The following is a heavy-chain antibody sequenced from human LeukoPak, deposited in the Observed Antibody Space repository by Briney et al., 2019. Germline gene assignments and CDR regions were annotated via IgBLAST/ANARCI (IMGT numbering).Heavy chain of an antibody. CDR2: IYYSGST. D-gene: IGHD5-24*01. J-gene: IGHJ4*02. V-gene: IGHV4-59*08. Sequence: SETLSLTCTVSGGSISSYYWSWIRQPPGKGLEWIGYIYYSGSTNYNPSLKSRVAISVDTSKNQFSLKLSSVTAADTAVYYCARGEMATMPDYWGQGTLVTVSS. CDR1: GGSISSYY. CDR3: ARGEMATMPDY.